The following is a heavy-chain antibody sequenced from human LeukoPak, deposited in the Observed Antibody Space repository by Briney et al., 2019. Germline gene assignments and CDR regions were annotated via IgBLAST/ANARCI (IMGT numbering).Heavy chain of an antibody. CDR2: IIPIFGTA. D-gene: IGHD6-13*01. J-gene: IGHJ4*02. CDR3: ASGGIAAAGEVGYFDY. Sequence: ASVKVSCKASGGTFSSYAISWVRQAPGQGLGWMGGIIPIFGTANYAQKFQGRVTITADESASTAYMELSSLRSEDTAAYYCASGGIAAAGEVGYFDYWGQGTLVTVSS. CDR1: GGTFSSYA. V-gene: IGHV1-69*13.